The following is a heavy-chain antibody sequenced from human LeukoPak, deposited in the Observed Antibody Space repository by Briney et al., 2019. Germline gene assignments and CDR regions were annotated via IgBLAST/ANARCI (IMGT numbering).Heavy chain of an antibody. CDR1: GFTFSSYA. J-gene: IGHJ4*02. V-gene: IGHV3-64D*06. CDR2: ISSNGGNT. CDR3: VKDLNSRESMVRGGVDY. Sequence: GGSLRLSCSASGFTFSSYAMHWVRQAPGKGLEYVSAISSNGGNTYYADSVKGRFTISRDNSKNTLYLQMSSLRPEDTAVYYCVKDLNSRESMVRGGVDYWGQGTLVTVSS. D-gene: IGHD3-10*01.